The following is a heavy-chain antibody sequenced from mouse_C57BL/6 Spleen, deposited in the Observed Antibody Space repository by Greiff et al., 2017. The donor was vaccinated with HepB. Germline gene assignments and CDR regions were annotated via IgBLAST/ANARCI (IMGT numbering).Heavy chain of an antibody. V-gene: IGHV2-2*01. CDR3: ARSIYYGYDGGIYAMDY. CDR1: GFSLTSYG. CDR2: IWSGGST. Sequence: QVQLQQSGPGLVQPSQSLSITCTVSGFSLTSYGVHWVRQSPGKGLEWLGVIWSGGSTDYNAAFISRLSISKDNSKSQVFFKMNSLQADDTAIYYCARSIYYGYDGGIYAMDYWGQGTSVTVSS. D-gene: IGHD2-2*01. J-gene: IGHJ4*01.